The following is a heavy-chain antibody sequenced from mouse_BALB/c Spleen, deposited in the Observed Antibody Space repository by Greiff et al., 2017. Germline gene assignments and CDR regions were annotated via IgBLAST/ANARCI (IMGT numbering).Heavy chain of an antibody. CDR1: GFPLTSYG. J-gene: IGHJ3*01. CDR2: IWSGGST. D-gene: IGHD1-1*01. Sequence: QVHVKQSGPGLVQPSQSLSISCTASGFPLTSYGVHWVRQTPGKGLEWLGVIWSGGSTDYYAAFISRLSTSKDNSNGQVFFKMNSLQANDTAIYYCARNRIYYYGSSSFAYWGQGTLVTVAA. V-gene: IGHV2-2*02. CDR3: ARNRIYYYGSSSFAY.